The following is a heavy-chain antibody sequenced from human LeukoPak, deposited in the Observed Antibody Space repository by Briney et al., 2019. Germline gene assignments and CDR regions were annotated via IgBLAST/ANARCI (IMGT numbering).Heavy chain of an antibody. J-gene: IGHJ3*02. CDR2: LNEDGRDE. Sequence: GGSLRLSCVPSGFTFGTSWMSWVRQTPGRGREWVALLNEDGRDERYVDSVKGRFTVSRDNAKNSVSLQLNSLRVEDTGVYYCARDPAWGSVDIWGQGTMVTVSS. CDR1: GFTFGTSW. CDR3: ARDPAWGSVDI. D-gene: IGHD3-16*01. V-gene: IGHV3-7*01.